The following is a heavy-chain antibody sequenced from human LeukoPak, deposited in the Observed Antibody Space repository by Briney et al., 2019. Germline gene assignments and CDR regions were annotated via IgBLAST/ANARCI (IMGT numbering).Heavy chain of an antibody. Sequence: PSETLSLTCSVSGYSISSGYYWAWIRQPPGKGLEWIGSIHHSGTTYYNPSLKSRVTISVDTSKNQFSLKLSSVTAADTAVYYCARRRAAAKSGGDYVFYFDYWGQGTLVTVSS. CDR3: ARRRAAAKSGGDYVFYFDY. CDR1: GYSISSGYY. D-gene: IGHD4-17*01. CDR2: IHHSGTT. J-gene: IGHJ4*02. V-gene: IGHV4-38-2*02.